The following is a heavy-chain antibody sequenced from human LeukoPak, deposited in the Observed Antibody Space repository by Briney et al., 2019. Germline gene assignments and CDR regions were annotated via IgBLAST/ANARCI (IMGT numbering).Heavy chain of an antibody. D-gene: IGHD3-9*01. Sequence: SETLSLTCTVSGGSISSSSYYWGWIRQPPGKGLEWIGSIYYGGSTYYNPSLKSRVTISVDTSKNQFSLKLSSVTAADTAVYYCARRDRNDILTGYYTPFDYWGQGTLVTVSS. J-gene: IGHJ4*02. CDR1: GGSISSSSYY. CDR3: ARRDRNDILTGYYTPFDY. V-gene: IGHV4-39*01. CDR2: IYYGGST.